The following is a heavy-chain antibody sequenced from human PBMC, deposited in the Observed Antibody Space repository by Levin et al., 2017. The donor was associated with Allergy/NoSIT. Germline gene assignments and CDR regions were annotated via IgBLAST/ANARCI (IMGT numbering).Heavy chain of an antibody. Sequence: ASVKVSCKASGYTFTSYYMHWVRQAPGQGLEWMGIINPSGGSTSYAQKFQGRVTMTRDTSTSTVYMELSSLRSEDTAVYYCARGVGDYYDSSGYRRQLFDYWGQGTLVTVSS. CDR1: GYTFTSYY. CDR2: INPSGGST. V-gene: IGHV1-46*01. D-gene: IGHD3-22*01. CDR3: ARGVGDYYDSSGYRRQLFDY. J-gene: IGHJ4*02.